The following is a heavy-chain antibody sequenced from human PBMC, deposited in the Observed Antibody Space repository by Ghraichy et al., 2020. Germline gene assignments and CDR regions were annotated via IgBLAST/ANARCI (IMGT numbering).Heavy chain of an antibody. Sequence: GGSLRLSCAASGFTFSSYEMNWVRQAPGKGLEWISYISGSGTTIYYADSVKGRFTISSDTAKNSLYLQMNSLSAEDTAVYYCAREGGDSDVGWFDPWGQGTLVTVSS. CDR2: ISGSGTTI. J-gene: IGHJ5*02. D-gene: IGHD4-17*01. CDR3: AREGGDSDVGWFDP. CDR1: GFTFSSYE. V-gene: IGHV3-48*03.